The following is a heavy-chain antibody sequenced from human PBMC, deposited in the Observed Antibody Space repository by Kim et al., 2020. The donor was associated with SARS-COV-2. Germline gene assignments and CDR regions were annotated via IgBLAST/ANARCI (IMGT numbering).Heavy chain of an antibody. CDR2: IYYSGST. D-gene: IGHD3-9*01. V-gene: IGHV4-39*01. CDR3: ARGGYSYEIFMGYYYYGMDV. Sequence: SETLSLTYTVSGGSISSSSYYWGWIRQPPGKGLEWIGSIYYSGSTYYNPSLKSRVTISVDTSKNQFSLKLSSVTAADTAVYYCARGGYSYEIFMGYYYYGMDVWGQGTTVTVSS. J-gene: IGHJ6*02. CDR1: GGSISSSSYY.